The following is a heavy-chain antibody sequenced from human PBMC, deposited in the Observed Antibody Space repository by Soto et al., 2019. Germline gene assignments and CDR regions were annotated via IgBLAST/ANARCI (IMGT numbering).Heavy chain of an antibody. CDR1: GGTFSSSG. Sequence: QVQLVQSGAEVKKPGSSVKVSCKASGGTFSSSGISWVRQAPGQGLEWMGGIMPIFGTANYAQKFQGRVTITADESTSTAYMELSSLRAEDTAVYYCARDSGSYYLLLDYWGQGTLVTVSS. V-gene: IGHV1-69*01. J-gene: IGHJ4*02. D-gene: IGHD1-26*01. CDR2: IMPIFGTA. CDR3: ARDSGSYYLLLDY.